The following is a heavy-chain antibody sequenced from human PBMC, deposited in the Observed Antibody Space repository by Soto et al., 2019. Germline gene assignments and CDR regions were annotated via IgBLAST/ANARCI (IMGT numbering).Heavy chain of an antibody. CDR2: IRGTGGSA. CDR3: ARSMSMVRDPLPADF. CDR1: GFAFSIYA. Sequence: GGSLRLSCAASGFAFSIYAMSWVRHAPGKGLEWVSVIRGTGGSAYYADSVKGRFSISRDNSKNTLYLRMNSLRVEDTAVYYCARSMSMVRDPLPADFWGQGTLVTVSS. D-gene: IGHD3-10*01. J-gene: IGHJ4*02. V-gene: IGHV3-23*01.